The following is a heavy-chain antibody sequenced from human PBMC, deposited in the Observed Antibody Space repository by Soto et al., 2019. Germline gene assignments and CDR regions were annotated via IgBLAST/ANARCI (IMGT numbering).Heavy chain of an antibody. D-gene: IGHD3-22*01. J-gene: IGHJ4*02. CDR2: IYYGGST. CDR1: GGSISSGCYS. V-gene: IGHV4-30-2*01. Sequence: PSETLXLTCAVSGGSISSGCYSWSWIRQPPGKGLEWIGYIYYGGSTYYNPSLKSRVTMSVDRSRNQFSLKLNSVTAADTAVYYCARVRREYDNSGPVDYWGQGTLVTVSS. CDR3: ARVRREYDNSGPVDY.